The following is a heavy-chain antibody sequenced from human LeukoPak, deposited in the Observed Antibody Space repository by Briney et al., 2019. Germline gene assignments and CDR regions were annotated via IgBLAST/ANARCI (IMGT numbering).Heavy chain of an antibody. J-gene: IGHJ6*02. CDR1: GGSISSGGYS. D-gene: IGHD3-3*01. CDR3: ARSTDYDFWSGYYPHGYYYYGMDV. Sequence: SQTLSLTCAVSGGSISSGGYSWSWIRQPPGKGLEWIGYIYHSGSTNYNPSLKSRVTISVDTSKNQFSLKLSSVTAADTAVYYCARSTDYDFWSGYYPHGYYYYGMDVWGQGTTVTVSS. V-gene: IGHV4-30-2*02. CDR2: IYHSGST.